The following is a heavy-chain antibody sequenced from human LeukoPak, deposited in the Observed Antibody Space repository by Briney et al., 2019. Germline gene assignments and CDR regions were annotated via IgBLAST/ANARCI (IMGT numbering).Heavy chain of an antibody. V-gene: IGHV4-34*01. J-gene: IGHJ4*02. CDR1: GGSFSGYY. CDR3: ANGGLTTLAY. CDR2: INHSGST. Sequence: SETLSLTCAVYGGSFSGYYWSWIRQPPGKGLEWIGEINHSGSTNYNPSLKSRVTISVDTSKNQFSLKLSSVTAADTAVYYCANGGLTTLAYWGQGTLVTVSS. D-gene: IGHD4-11*01.